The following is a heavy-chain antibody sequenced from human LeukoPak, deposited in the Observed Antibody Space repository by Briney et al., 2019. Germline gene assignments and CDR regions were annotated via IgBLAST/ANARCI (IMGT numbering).Heavy chain of an antibody. Sequence: GGSLRLSCAASGFTFDDYAMHWVRQAPGKGLEWVSGISWNSGSIGYADSVKGRFTISRDNAKNSLYLQMNSLRAEDTALYYCARAPWELLCYFDYWGQGTLVTVSS. J-gene: IGHJ4*02. D-gene: IGHD1-26*01. CDR2: ISWNSGSI. CDR1: GFTFDDYA. V-gene: IGHV3-9*01. CDR3: ARAPWELLCYFDY.